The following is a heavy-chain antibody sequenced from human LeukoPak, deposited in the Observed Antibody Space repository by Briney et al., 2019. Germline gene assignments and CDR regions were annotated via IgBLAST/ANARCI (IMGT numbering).Heavy chain of an antibody. CDR1: GYTFTSYG. CDR3: ARDSRYYNDYFDY. V-gene: IGHV1-18*01. Sequence: GGSVKVSCKASGYTFTSYGISWVRQSPGQGLERMGWISAYNGNTNYAQKLQGRVTMTTDTSTSTAYMELRSLRSDDTAVYYCARDSRYYNDYFDYWGQGTLVTVSS. J-gene: IGHJ4*02. CDR2: ISAYNGNT. D-gene: IGHD3-10*01.